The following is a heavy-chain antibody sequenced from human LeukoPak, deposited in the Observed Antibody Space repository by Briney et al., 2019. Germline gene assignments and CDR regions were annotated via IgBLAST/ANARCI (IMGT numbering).Heavy chain of an antibody. J-gene: IGHJ4*02. CDR3: ARGRYVDWLFDY. Sequence: GGSLRLSCAASGFDCSRYWMTWVRQAPGKGLEWVANIEQDGGEEYYVDSVKGRFTISRDNAKNSLYLQMNSLRVEDTAVYYCARGRYVDWLFDYWGQGTLVTVCS. V-gene: IGHV3-7*03. D-gene: IGHD3-9*01. CDR1: GFDCSRYW. CDR2: IEQDGGEE.